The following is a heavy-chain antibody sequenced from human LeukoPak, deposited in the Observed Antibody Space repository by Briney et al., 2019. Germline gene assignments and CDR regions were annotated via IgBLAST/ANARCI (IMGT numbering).Heavy chain of an antibody. J-gene: IGHJ4*02. D-gene: IGHD2-2*02. CDR3: AKVQTPYCSSTSCHNFDY. CDR1: GFTFSSYA. CDR2: ISGSGNST. Sequence: GGSLRLSCAASGFTFSSYAMTWVRQAPGKGLEWVSAISGSGNSTYYADSVKGRFTISRDNSKNTLYLQINSPRAEDTAVYYCAKVQTPYCSSTSCHNFDYWGQGTLVTVPS. V-gene: IGHV3-23*01.